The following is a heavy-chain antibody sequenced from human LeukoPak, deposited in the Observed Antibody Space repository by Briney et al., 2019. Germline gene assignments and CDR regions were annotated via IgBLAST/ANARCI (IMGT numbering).Heavy chain of an antibody. CDR3: ARGRVSSSTWYSTYYYYFYMDV. V-gene: IGHV4-59*01. D-gene: IGHD1-1*01. CDR1: GGSFSGYY. CDR2: VDHTGST. Sequence: SETLSLTCAVYGGSFSGYYWSWIRQPPGKGLEWIGYVDHTGSTNFNPSLNGRVSISRDTTKNLFSLRLRSVTAADTAVYFCARGRVSSSTWYSTYYYYFYMDVWGKGTTVTISS. J-gene: IGHJ6*03.